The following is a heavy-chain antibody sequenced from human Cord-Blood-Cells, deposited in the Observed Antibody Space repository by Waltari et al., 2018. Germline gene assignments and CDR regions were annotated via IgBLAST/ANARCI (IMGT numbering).Heavy chain of an antibody. V-gene: IGHV4-59*13. D-gene: IGHD4-17*01. CDR2: IYYSGST. CDR3: ARQGPSYGDYDY. J-gene: IGHJ4*02. Sequence: QVQLQESGPGLVKPSETLSLTCTVSGGSISSYYWSWIRQPPGKGLEWIGYIYYSGSTNYTPSLKSRVTISLDTSKNQCSLKLSSVTAADTAVYYCARQGPSYGDYDYWGQGTLVTVSS. CDR1: GGSISSYY.